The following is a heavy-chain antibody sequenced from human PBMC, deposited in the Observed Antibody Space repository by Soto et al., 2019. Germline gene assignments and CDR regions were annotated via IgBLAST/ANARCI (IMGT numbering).Heavy chain of an antibody. CDR3: ARGSRAAYYDFWSGYYTALDP. Sequence: SVKVSCKASGFTFTSSAVQWVRQARGQRLEWIGWIVVGSGNTSYAQKFQARVTMTRDTSISTAYMELSSLRSEDTAVYYCARGSRAAYYDFWSGYYTALDPWGQGTLVTVSS. CDR2: IVVGSGNT. CDR1: GFTFTSSA. D-gene: IGHD3-3*01. V-gene: IGHV1-58*01. J-gene: IGHJ5*02.